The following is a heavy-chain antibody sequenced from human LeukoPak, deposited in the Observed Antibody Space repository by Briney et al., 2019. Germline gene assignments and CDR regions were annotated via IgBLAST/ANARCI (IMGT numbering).Heavy chain of an antibody. D-gene: IGHD4-17*01. Sequence: SQTLSLTCTVSGGSVSSGGFYWSWIRQHPGKGLEWIGYIYYSGSTNYNPSLKSRVTMSVDTSKNQFSLKLSSVTAADTAVYYCAREPWGGDYAVMDVWGQGTTVTVSS. CDR2: IYYSGST. CDR1: GGSVSSGGFY. J-gene: IGHJ6*02. V-gene: IGHV4-30-4*08. CDR3: AREPWGGDYAVMDV.